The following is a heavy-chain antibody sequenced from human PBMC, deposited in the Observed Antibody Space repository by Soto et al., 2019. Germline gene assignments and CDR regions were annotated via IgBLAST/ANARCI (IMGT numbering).Heavy chain of an antibody. Sequence: ASVKVSCKASGYTITGYYMHWVRQAPGQGLEWMGWINPNSGGTNYAQKFQGWVTMTRDTSISTAYMELSRLRSDDTAVYYCARGAQFHSSSWYHYGMDVWGQGTTVTVSS. D-gene: IGHD6-13*01. J-gene: IGHJ6*02. V-gene: IGHV1-2*04. CDR1: GYTITGYY. CDR2: INPNSGGT. CDR3: ARGAQFHSSSWYHYGMDV.